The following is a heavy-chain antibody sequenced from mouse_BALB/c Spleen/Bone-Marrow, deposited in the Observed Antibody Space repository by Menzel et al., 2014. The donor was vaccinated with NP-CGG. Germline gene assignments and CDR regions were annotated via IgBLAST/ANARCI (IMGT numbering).Heavy chain of an antibody. CDR3: SRWDLGRAWFAY. Sequence: VQLQQSGAELVKPGASVKLSCTASGFNIKDTYMHWVKQRPEQGLEWIGRIDPANGNTKYDPKFQGKATITADTSSNXLYLQLSSLTSEDTAVYSCSRWDLGRAWFAYWGQVTLGSLSA. D-gene: IGHD4-1*01. V-gene: IGHV14-3*02. CDR2: IDPANGNT. J-gene: IGHJ3*01. CDR1: GFNIKDTY.